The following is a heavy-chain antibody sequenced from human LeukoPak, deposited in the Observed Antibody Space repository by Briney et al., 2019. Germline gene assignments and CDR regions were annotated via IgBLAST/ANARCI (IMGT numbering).Heavy chain of an antibody. J-gene: IGHJ4*02. D-gene: IGHD3-16*02. CDR1: GFTFSSYW. CDR3: ARVEGFIDY. Sequence: GGSLRLSCAPSGFTFSSYWMHWVRHAPGEGLEWVSYISSSGSTKYYADCVKGLFNISRDNDKNALYLQMISLRAEDTGLYYCARVEGFIDYWGQGTLVSVSS. V-gene: IGHV3-48*03. CDR2: ISSSGSTK.